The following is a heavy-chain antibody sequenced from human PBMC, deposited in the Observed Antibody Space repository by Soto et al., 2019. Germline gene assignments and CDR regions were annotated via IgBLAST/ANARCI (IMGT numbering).Heavy chain of an antibody. CDR3: ASGLWFGELLPPGGMDV. CDR2: IYYSGST. Sequence: QVQLQESGPGLVKPSETLSLTCTVSGGSISSYYWSWIRQPPGKGLEWIGYIYYSGSTNYNPSLKSRVTISVDTSKNQFALKLSSVTAADTAVYYCASGLWFGELLPPGGMDVWGQGTTVTVSS. J-gene: IGHJ6*02. CDR1: GGSISSYY. V-gene: IGHV4-59*01. D-gene: IGHD3-10*01.